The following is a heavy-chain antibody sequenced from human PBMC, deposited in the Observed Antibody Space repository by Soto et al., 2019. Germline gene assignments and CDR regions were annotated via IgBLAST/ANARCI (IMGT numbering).Heavy chain of an antibody. CDR1: GFTFSSYA. J-gene: IGHJ6*02. CDR3: ARGAYCSSSICYRYGMDV. D-gene: IGHD2-2*01. CDR2: ISYDGDNK. V-gene: IGHV3-30-3*01. Sequence: QVQLVESGGGVVQPERSLRLSCAASGFTFSSYAMHWVRQAPGKGLEWVAVISYDGDNKYYADSVKGRFTISRDNSKNTLNLQMNSLGPEDSAVYYCARGAYCSSSICYRYGMDVWGQGTTVTVSS.